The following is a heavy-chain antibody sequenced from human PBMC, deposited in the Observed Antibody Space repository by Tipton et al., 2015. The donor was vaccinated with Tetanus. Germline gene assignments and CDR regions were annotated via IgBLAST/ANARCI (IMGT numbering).Heavy chain of an antibody. CDR1: GFTFNTFW. CDR3: ARDGPESSAYYFDS. J-gene: IGHJ4*02. D-gene: IGHD6-19*01. V-gene: IGHV3-74*01. CDR2: INRDGSST. Sequence: SLRLSCAASGFTFNTFWMHWVRQAPGKGLEWVSHINRDGSSTNYADSVKGRFTISRDNARNTLYLKMSSLTAEDTAVYYCARDGPESSAYYFDSWGQGMLVTVSS.